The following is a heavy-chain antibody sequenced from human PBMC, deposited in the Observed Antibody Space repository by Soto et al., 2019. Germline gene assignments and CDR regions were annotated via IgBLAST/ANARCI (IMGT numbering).Heavy chain of an antibody. Sequence: QVQLQESGPGLVKPSETLSLTCTVSDDSISTYYWGWIRQPPGKGLEWIGYIFYTGTTKYNPSLKSRVTISLDTSKNQFSLKLRSVTAADTAVYYCARHYPIGNNWNYYDYWGQGTLVTVSS. J-gene: IGHJ4*02. V-gene: IGHV4-59*08. CDR3: ARHYPIGNNWNYYDY. CDR2: IFYTGTT. CDR1: DDSISTYY. D-gene: IGHD1-1*01.